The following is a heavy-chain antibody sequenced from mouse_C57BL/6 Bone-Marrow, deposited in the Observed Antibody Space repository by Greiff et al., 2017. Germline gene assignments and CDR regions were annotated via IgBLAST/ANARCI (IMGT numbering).Heavy chain of an antibody. V-gene: IGHV1-15*01. CDR2: IDPETGGT. CDR3: TAIYYGNYLYWYFDV. CDR1: GYTFTDYE. Sequence: VQRVESGAELVRPGASVTLSCKASGYTFTDYEMHWVKQTPVHGLEWIGAIDPETGGTAYNQKFKGKAILTADKSSSTAYMELRSLTSEDSAVYYCTAIYYGNYLYWYFDVWGTGTTVTVSS. D-gene: IGHD2-1*01. J-gene: IGHJ1*03.